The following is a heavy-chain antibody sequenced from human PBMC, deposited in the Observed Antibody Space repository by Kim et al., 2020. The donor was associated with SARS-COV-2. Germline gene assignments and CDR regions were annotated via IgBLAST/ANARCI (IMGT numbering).Heavy chain of an antibody. J-gene: IGHJ5*02. D-gene: IGHD6-19*01. V-gene: IGHV5-51*01. Sequence: GESLKISCKGSGYSFTSYWIGWVRQMPGKGLEWMGIIYPGDSDTRYSPSFQGQVTISADKSISTAYLQWSSLKASDTAMYYCARHILIGSGWYGVLDPWGQGTLVTVSS. CDR2: IYPGDSDT. CDR3: ARHILIGSGWYGVLDP. CDR1: GYSFTSYW.